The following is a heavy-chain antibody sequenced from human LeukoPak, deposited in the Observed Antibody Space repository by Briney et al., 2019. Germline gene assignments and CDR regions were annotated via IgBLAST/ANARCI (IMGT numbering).Heavy chain of an antibody. J-gene: IGHJ4*02. D-gene: IGHD2-2*02. CDR2: IYYSGST. V-gene: IGHV4-59*01. Sequence: SETLSLTCTVSGGSISSYYWSWIRQPPGKGLEWIGYIYYSGSTNYNPSRKSRVTISVDTSKNQFSLKLSSVTAADTAVYYCARVFGDCSSTSCYTRRYFDYWGQGTLVTVSS. CDR1: GGSISSYY. CDR3: ARVFGDCSSTSCYTRRYFDY.